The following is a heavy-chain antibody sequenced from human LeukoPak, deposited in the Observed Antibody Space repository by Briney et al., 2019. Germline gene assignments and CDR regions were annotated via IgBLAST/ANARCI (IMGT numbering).Heavy chain of an antibody. CDR3: ARDFDDVNGDYYYIPDY. CDR2: IRYDGSKK. D-gene: IGHD3-10*01. J-gene: IGHJ4*02. Sequence: PGGSLRLSCAASGFNFSRNGMHWVRQAPGKGLEWVAFIRYDGSKKFYGDSVRGRFTISRDNSKNTLYLQMNSLRDQITAVYSCARDFDDVNGDYYYIPDYWGQGMLVTVSS. V-gene: IGHV3-30*02. CDR1: GFNFSRNG.